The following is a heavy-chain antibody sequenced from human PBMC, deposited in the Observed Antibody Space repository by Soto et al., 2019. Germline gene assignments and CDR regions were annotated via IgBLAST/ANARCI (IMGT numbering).Heavy chain of an antibody. CDR1: GYSFTSYW. J-gene: IGHJ6*02. Sequence: GESLKISCKGSGYSFTSYWIGWVRQMPGKGLEWMGIIYPGDSDTRYSPSFQGQVTISADKSISTAYLQWSSLKASDTAMYYCARGPYGSGSYTPNYYYYGMDVWGQGTTVTVSS. CDR2: IYPGDSDT. V-gene: IGHV5-51*01. CDR3: ARGPYGSGSYTPNYYYYGMDV. D-gene: IGHD3-10*01.